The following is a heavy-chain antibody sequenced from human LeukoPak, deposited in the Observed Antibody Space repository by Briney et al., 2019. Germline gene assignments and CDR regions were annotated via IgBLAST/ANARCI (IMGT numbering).Heavy chain of an antibody. D-gene: IGHD5-24*01. CDR3: ARGMEMSTMYNWFDP. Sequence: PSETLSLTCTVSGGSISSYYWSWIRQPAGKGLEWIGRIYVSGSTNYNPSLKSRVTMSVETSKNQFSLKLSSVTAADTAVYYCARGMEMSTMYNWFDPWGQGTLVSVSS. V-gene: IGHV4-4*07. J-gene: IGHJ5*02. CDR2: IYVSGST. CDR1: GGSISSYY.